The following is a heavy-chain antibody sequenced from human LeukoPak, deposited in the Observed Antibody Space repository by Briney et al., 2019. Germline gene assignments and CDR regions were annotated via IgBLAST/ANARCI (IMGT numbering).Heavy chain of an antibody. CDR1: GFTFSSYG. Sequence: GRSLRLSCAASGFTFSSYGMHWVRQAPGMGLEWVAVISYDGSNKYYADSVKGRFTISRDNSKNTLYLQMNSLRAEDTAVYYCAKDRAAAGSPKYFQHWGQGTLVTVSS. J-gene: IGHJ1*01. CDR3: AKDRAAAGSPKYFQH. V-gene: IGHV3-30*18. D-gene: IGHD6-13*01. CDR2: ISYDGSNK.